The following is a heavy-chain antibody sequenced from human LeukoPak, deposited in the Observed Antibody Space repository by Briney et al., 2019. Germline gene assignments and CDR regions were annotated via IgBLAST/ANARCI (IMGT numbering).Heavy chain of an antibody. V-gene: IGHV3-53*04. D-gene: IGHD1-26*01. J-gene: IGHJ4*02. CDR1: GFIASSNS. Sequence: GGSLRLSCAASGFIASSNSMTWVRQAPGKGLEWVSFIHSGGTAYYADSVKGRFTISRQNSRNRLYLQMNSLRVEDTAVYYCAREGAHSPYAFDYWGQGTLVTVSS. CDR3: AREGAHSPYAFDY. CDR2: IHSGGTA.